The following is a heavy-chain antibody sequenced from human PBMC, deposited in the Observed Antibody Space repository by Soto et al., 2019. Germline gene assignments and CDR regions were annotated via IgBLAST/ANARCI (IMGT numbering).Heavy chain of an antibody. D-gene: IGHD6-13*01. V-gene: IGHV4-59*01. CDR3: AGYSSSWYRVY. J-gene: IGHJ4*02. CDR1: GGTICSYY. Sequence: PSETLSLSCTASGGTICSYYWSWIRTPPGKGLEWIGYIYYSGSTNYNPSLKSRVTISVDTSKNQFSLKLSSVTAADTAVYYYAGYSSSWYRVYWGQGTLVTVSS. CDR2: IYYSGST.